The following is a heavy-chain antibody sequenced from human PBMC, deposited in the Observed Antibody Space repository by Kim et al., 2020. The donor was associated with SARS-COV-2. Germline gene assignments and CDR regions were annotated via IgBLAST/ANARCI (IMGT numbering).Heavy chain of an antibody. D-gene: IGHD6-25*01. CDR2: ISGSASTT. J-gene: IGHJ4*02. CDR1: GFIFSNYA. CDR3: LKELRTAAT. Sequence: GGSLRLSCAASGFIFSNYAISWVRQTPGEGLEWVSGISGSASTTYYTDSVKGRFTISRDNSRNTVYLQMNSLRAEDTALYYCLKELRTAATWGQGTLVTVSS. V-gene: IGHV3-23*01.